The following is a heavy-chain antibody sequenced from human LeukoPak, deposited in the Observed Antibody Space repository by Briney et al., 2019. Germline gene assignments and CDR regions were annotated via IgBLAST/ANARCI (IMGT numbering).Heavy chain of an antibody. CDR2: INPSGGST. J-gene: IGHJ4*02. CDR3: ARTHRGYSGSHN. Sequence: GASVKVSCKASVYTFTSYYMHWVRQAPGQGLEWMGIINPSGGSTRYAQKFQGRVTMTRDMSTSTLYMELSSLRSEDTAVYYCARTHRGYSGSHNWGQGTLVTVSS. CDR1: VYTFTSYY. D-gene: IGHD1-26*01. V-gene: IGHV1-46*01.